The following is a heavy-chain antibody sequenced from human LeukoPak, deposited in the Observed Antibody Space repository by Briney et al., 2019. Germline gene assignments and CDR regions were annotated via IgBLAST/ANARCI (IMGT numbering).Heavy chain of an antibody. CDR3: ARGEYYYDSSGYPLYFDY. CDR1: GFTFSDYY. CDR2: ISSSGSTI. V-gene: IGHV3-11*01. D-gene: IGHD3-22*01. J-gene: IGHJ4*02. Sequence: GGSLRLSCAASGFTFSDYYMSWIRQAPGKGLEWVPYISSSGSTIYYADSVKGRFTISRDNAKNSLYLQMNSLRAEDTAVYYCARGEYYYDSSGYPLYFDYWGQGTLVTVSS.